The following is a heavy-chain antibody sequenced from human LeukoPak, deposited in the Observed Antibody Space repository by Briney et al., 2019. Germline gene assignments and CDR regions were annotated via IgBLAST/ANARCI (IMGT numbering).Heavy chain of an antibody. CDR2: ISSSGGST. CDR3: AKGHARNKAAAEYYFDY. CDR1: GFTFSDYY. V-gene: IGHV3-23*01. D-gene: IGHD6-13*01. J-gene: IGHJ4*02. Sequence: PGGSLRLSCAASGFTFSDYYMSWLRQAPGKGLEWVSYISSSGGSTYYADSVKGRFTISRDNSKNTLYLQMNNLRAEDTAVYYCAKGHARNKAAAEYYFDYWGQGTLVTVSS.